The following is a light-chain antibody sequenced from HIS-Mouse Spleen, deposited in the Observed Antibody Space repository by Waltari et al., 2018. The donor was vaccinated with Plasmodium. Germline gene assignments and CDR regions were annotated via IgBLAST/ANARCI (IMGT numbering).Light chain of an antibody. CDR1: SSDVGGFNS. Sequence: QSALTQPRSVSGSPGQSVTISCTGTSSDVGGFNSVSWYQQHPGKASKLMIYDVSKRPSGVPDRFSGSKSGNTASLTISGLQAEDEADYYCCSYAGSYTLVFGGGTKLTVL. CDR3: CSYAGSYTLV. J-gene: IGLJ2*01. V-gene: IGLV2-11*01. CDR2: DVS.